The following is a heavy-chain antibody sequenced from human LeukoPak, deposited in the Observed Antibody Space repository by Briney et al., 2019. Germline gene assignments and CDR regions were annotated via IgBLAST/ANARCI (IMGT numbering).Heavy chain of an antibody. CDR2: IYTSGST. CDR1: GGSISSYY. V-gene: IGHV4-4*07. J-gene: IGHJ4*02. D-gene: IGHD6-19*01. CDR3: ASSIAVAGDFDY. Sequence: SETLSLTCTVSGGSISSYYWSWIRQPAGKGLEWIGRIYTSGSTNYNPSLKSRVTMSVDTSKNQFSLKLSSVTAADTAVSYCASSIAVAGDFDYWGQGTLVTVSS.